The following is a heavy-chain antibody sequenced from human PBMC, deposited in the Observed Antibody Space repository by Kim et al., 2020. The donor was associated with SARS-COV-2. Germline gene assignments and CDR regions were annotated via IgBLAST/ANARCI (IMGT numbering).Heavy chain of an antibody. CDR2: IDHSGAT. CDR3: ARGRAGVVPSPIMGLGSYYDYHALDV. D-gene: IGHD3-3*01. V-gene: IGHV4-34*01. Sequence: SETLSLTCAVYVGSFSDYHWTWIRQSPGKGLEWIGEIDHSGATNYNPSLKSRVAISVDTSKNQFSLKLKSVTAADTAVYFCARGRAGVVPSPIMGLGSYYDYHALDVWGRGT. CDR1: VGSFSDYH. J-gene: IGHJ6*02.